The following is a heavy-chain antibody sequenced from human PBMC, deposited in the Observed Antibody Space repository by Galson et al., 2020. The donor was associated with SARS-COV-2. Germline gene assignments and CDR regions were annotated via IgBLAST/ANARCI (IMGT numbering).Heavy chain of an antibody. V-gene: IGHV4-39*01. Sequence: ETSETLSLTCTVSGGSLSSSGNYWGWIRQPPGKGLEWIANTYYGGNTYYTPSLKSRVTLSVDTSKTPFSLGLSSVTAADTAVYYCARLSRSDNYYSYSQAFDMWGQGRMVIVSS. J-gene: IGHJ3*02. CDR2: TYYGGNT. D-gene: IGHD3-10*01. CDR1: GGSLSSSGNY. CDR3: ARLSRSDNYYSYSQAFDM.